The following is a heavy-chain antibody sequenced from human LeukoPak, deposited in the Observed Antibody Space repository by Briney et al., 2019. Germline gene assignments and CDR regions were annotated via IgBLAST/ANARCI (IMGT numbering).Heavy chain of an antibody. CDR1: GGSFSGYY. J-gene: IGHJ6*03. CDR3: ARQDYYYCYYMDV. CDR2: FNHSGST. V-gene: IGHV4-34*01. Sequence: PSETLSLTCAVYGGSFSGYYWSWIRQPPGKGLEGIGEFNHSGSTNYNPSLKSRVTISVDTSKNQLSLKLSSATAADTAVYYCARQDYYYCYYMDVWGKGTTVTVSS.